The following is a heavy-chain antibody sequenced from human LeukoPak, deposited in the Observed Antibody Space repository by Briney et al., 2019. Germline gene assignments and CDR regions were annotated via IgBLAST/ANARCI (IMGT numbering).Heavy chain of an antibody. CDR1: GFTFDDYA. D-gene: IGHD3-10*01. CDR3: AKDMFKGQSGYWYFDP. J-gene: IGHJ2*01. Sequence: GRSLRLSCAASGFTFDDYAMHWVRQAPGKGLEWVSGISWNSRNIDYADSVKGRFTISRGNAKNSLYLQMNSLRAEDMALYYCAKDMFKGQSGYWYFDPWGRGTLVTVSS. CDR2: ISWNSRNI. V-gene: IGHV3-9*03.